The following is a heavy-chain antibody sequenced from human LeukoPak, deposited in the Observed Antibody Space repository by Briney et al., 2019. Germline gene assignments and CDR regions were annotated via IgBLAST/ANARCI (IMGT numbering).Heavy chain of an antibody. J-gene: IGHJ4*02. D-gene: IGHD3-22*01. Sequence: SVKVSCKASGGTFSSYAISWVRQAPGQGLEWMGGIIPIFGTANYAQKFQGRVTITADESTSTAYMELSSLRSEDMAVYYCARVGRTYYYDSSGYYAFDYWGQGTPVTVSS. CDR3: ARVGRTYYYDSSGYYAFDY. CDR1: GGTFSSYA. V-gene: IGHV1-69*01. CDR2: IIPIFGTA.